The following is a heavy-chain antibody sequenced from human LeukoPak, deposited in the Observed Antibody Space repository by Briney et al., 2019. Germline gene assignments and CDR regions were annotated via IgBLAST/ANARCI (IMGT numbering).Heavy chain of an antibody. Sequence: PGGSLRLSCSASGFTFSSYAMHWVRQAPGKGLEYVSAISSNGGSTYHADSVKGRFTISRDNSKNTLYLQMSSLRAEDTAVYYCVKGVEMATGKFDYWGQGTLVTVSS. CDR1: GFTFSSYA. CDR2: ISSNGGST. D-gene: IGHD5-24*01. J-gene: IGHJ4*02. V-gene: IGHV3-64D*06. CDR3: VKGVEMATGKFDY.